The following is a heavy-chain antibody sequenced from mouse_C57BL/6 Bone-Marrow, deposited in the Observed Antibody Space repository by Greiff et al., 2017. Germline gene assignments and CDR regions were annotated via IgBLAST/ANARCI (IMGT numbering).Heavy chain of an antibody. Sequence: QVQLQQSGAELARPGASVKMSCKASGYTFPSYTLHWLNQRPGRGLEWIGYINPSSGYNKYNQKFKDKATLTADKSSSTAYMQLSSLTSEDSAVYYCARLGSSPFDYWGQGTTLTVSS. CDR2: INPSSGYN. J-gene: IGHJ2*01. CDR3: ARLGSSPFDY. D-gene: IGHD1-3*01. CDR1: GYTFPSYT. V-gene: IGHV1-4*01.